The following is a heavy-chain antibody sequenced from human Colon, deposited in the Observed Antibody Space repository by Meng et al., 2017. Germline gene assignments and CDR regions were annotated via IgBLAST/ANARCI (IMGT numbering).Heavy chain of an antibody. CDR2: INPYNGNT. D-gene: IGHD1-14*01. CDR1: GYILNSYD. J-gene: IGHJ4*02. CDR3: ARFNHRAPDY. Sequence: QVQLVVSGAEVKKPGASVNVSCKAAGYILNSYDINWVRQATGQGLEWMGWINPYNGNTNYTQKLQGRVTMTTDTSKSTAYMELRSLRSDDTAVYYCARFNHRAPDYWGQGTLVTVSS. V-gene: IGHV1-18*01.